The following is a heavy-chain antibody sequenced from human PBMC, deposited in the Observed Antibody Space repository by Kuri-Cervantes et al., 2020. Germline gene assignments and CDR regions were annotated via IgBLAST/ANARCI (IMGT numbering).Heavy chain of an antibody. D-gene: IGHD6-19*01. CDR1: GFTFDDYA. CDR2: IYSGGST. CDR3: ARCSGWYETGYYGMDV. Sequence: GESLKISCAASGFTFDDYAMHWVRQAPGKGLEWVSVIYSGGSTYYADSVKGRFTISRDNSKNTLYLQMNSLRAEDTAVYYFARCSGWYETGYYGMDVWGQGTTVTVSS. V-gene: IGHV3-53*01. J-gene: IGHJ6*02.